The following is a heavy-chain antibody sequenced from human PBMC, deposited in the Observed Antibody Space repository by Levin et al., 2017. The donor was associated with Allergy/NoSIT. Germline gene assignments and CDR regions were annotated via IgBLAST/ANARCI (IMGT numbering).Heavy chain of an antibody. CDR1: GFTFSDHY. J-gene: IGHJ6*02. V-gene: IGHV3-72*01. Sequence: HAGGSLRLSCAGSGFTFSDHYMDWVRQAPGKGLEWVGRTRNKVNSYTTEYAASVKGRFTISRDDSSLYLQMNNLKAEDTAVYYCATASCSGGDCYNYYYYAMDVWGQGTTVTVSS. CDR2: TRNKVNSYTT. CDR3: ATASCSGGDCYNYYYYAMDV. D-gene: IGHD2-15*01.